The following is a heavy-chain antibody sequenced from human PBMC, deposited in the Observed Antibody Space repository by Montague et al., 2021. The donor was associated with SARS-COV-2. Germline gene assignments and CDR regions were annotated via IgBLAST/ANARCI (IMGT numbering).Heavy chain of an antibody. D-gene: IGHD3-10*01. V-gene: IGHV4-59*01. CDR2: VSYRGST. CDR1: GGSMSSYH. J-gene: IGHJ4*02. Sequence: SETLSLTCSVSGGSMSSYHWVWIRQPPGKGLEWIGYVSYRGSTNYNLSLKSRVTILLDTYKNRFSLRVTSVTAADTAVYYCARDVRYYYDQWGQGILVTVSS. CDR3: ARDVRYYYDQ.